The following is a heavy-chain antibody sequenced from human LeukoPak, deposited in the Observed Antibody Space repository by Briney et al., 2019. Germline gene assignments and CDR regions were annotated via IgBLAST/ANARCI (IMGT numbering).Heavy chain of an antibody. J-gene: IGHJ4*02. CDR2: ISANSGST. CDR1: GFIFSNYA. V-gene: IGHV3-23*01. D-gene: IGHD1-26*01. Sequence: GGSLRLSCVTSGFIFSNYAMSWVRQAPGKGLEWVSSISANSGSTYYADSVKGRFTISRDNSKNTLYLQMNSLRAEDTAVYYCAKDRREGVVGATIYWGQGTLVTVSS. CDR3: AKDRREGVVGATIY.